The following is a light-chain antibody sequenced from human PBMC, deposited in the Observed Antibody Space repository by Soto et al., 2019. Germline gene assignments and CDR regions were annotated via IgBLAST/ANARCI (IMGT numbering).Light chain of an antibody. CDR3: NSYTSGSTRVL. CDR1: GSDVGGYDY. J-gene: IGLJ2*01. V-gene: IGLV2-14*01. Sequence: QSVLTQPASVSGSPGQSITISCTGTGSDVGGYDYVSWYQQHPGKAPKLMIYEVSNRPSGVSNRFSGSKSGNTASLTISGLQAEDEADYYCNSYTSGSTRVLFGGGTKLTVL. CDR2: EVS.